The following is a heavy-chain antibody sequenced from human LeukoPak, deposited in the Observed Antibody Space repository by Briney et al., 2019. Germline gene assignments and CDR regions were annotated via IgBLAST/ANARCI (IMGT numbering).Heavy chain of an antibody. J-gene: IGHJ4*02. Sequence: PSETLSLTCTVSGGSISSSSYYWGWIRQPPGKGLEWIGSIYYSGSTYYNPSLKSRVTISVDTSKNQFSLKLSSVTAADTAVYYCARSGQSSDYWGQGTLVTVSS. CDR2: IYYSGST. CDR3: ARSGQSSDY. CDR1: GGSISSSSYY. V-gene: IGHV4-39*07.